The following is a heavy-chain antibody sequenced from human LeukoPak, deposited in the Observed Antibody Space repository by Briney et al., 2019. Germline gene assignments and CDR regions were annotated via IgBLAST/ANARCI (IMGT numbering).Heavy chain of an antibody. CDR1: GYTFTGYY. Sequence: ASVKVSCKASGYTFTGYYMHWVRQAPGQGLGWMGWINPNSGGTNYAQKFQGRVTMTRDTSISTAYMELSRLRSDDTAVYYCARVGGSSTSGLDYWGQGTLVTVSS. CDR3: ARVGGSSTSGLDY. D-gene: IGHD2-2*01. J-gene: IGHJ4*02. CDR2: INPNSGGT. V-gene: IGHV1-2*02.